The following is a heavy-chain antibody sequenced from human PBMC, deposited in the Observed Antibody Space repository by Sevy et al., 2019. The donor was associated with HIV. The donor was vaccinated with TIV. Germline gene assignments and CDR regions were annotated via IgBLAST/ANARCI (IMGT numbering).Heavy chain of an antibody. D-gene: IGHD6-6*01. J-gene: IGHJ5*02. CDR1: GFTFDDYT. Sequence: GGSLRLSCAASGFTFDDYTMHWVRQAPGKGLEWVSLISWDGGSTYYADSVKGRFTISRDNSKNSPYLQMNSLRTEDTALYYCAKDGAPRYSSSSGGWFDPWGQGTLVTVSS. CDR2: ISWDGGST. V-gene: IGHV3-43*01. CDR3: AKDGAPRYSSSSGGWFDP.